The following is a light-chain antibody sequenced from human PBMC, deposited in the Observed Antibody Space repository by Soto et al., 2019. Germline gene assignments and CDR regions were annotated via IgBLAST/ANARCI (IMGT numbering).Light chain of an antibody. Sequence: EIVLTQSPATLSLSPGERATLSCRASQSVSTFLAWYQQKPGQVPRLLISEASNRATGIPDRFSGSGSGTDFTLTISRLEPEDFAVYYCQQYGSSPFTFGPGTKVDIK. V-gene: IGKV3-20*01. J-gene: IGKJ3*01. CDR1: QSVSTF. CDR3: QQYGSSPFT. CDR2: EAS.